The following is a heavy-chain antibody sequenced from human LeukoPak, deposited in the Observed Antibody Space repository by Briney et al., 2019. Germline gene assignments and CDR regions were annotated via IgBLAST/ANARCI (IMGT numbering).Heavy chain of an antibody. CDR1: GGSFSGYY. CDR2: INHSGST. Sequence: SETLSLTCAVYGGSFSGYYWSWIRQPRGKGLEWIGEINHSGSTHYNPSLKSRVTISVDTSKNQFSLKLSSVTAADTAVYYCAREGRGYSGYARYWGQGTLVTVSS. J-gene: IGHJ4*02. D-gene: IGHD5-12*01. V-gene: IGHV4-34*01. CDR3: AREGRGYSGYARY.